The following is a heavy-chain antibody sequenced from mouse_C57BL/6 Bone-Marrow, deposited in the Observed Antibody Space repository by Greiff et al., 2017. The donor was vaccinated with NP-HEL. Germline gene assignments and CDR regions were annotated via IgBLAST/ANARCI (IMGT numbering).Heavy chain of an antibody. J-gene: IGHJ1*03. D-gene: IGHD1-1*01. Sequence: EVQLQQSGPELVKPGASVKISCKASGYTFTDYYMNWVKQSHGKSLEWIGDINPNNGGTSYNQKFKGKATLTVDKSSSTAYLELRSLTSDDSAVYYCARRILGYFDDWGTGTTVTVSS. CDR3: ARRILGYFDD. CDR1: GYTFTDYY. CDR2: INPNNGGT. V-gene: IGHV1-26*01.